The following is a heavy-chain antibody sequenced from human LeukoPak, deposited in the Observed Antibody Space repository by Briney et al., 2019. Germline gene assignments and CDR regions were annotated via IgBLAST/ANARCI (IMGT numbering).Heavy chain of an antibody. J-gene: IGHJ4*02. Sequence: SETLSLTCTVSGGSISSYYWGWIRQPPGKGLEWIGSIYHSGSTYYNPSLKGRVTISVDTSKNQFSLKLSSVTAADTAVYYCARAEYGEIIAVDLDYWGQGTLVTVSS. CDR3: ARAEYGEIIAVDLDY. CDR1: GGSISSYY. D-gene: IGHD6-19*01. V-gene: IGHV4-38-2*02. CDR2: IYHSGST.